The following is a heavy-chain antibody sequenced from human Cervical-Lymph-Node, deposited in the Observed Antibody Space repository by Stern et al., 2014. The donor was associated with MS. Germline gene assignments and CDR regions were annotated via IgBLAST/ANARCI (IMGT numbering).Heavy chain of an antibody. Sequence: VQLLQSGGGLVQPGVSLKLSCAASGFTFSGSAIHWVRQASGKGLEWVGRIRSKANSYATQYGASVKGRFIISRDDSKNMAYLQMNSLKTEDTAVYYCTRRAGERYHDDYWGQGTLVTVSS. CDR2: IRSKANSYAT. D-gene: IGHD4-17*01. CDR3: TRRAGERYHDDY. J-gene: IGHJ4*02. V-gene: IGHV3-73*01. CDR1: GFTFSGSA.